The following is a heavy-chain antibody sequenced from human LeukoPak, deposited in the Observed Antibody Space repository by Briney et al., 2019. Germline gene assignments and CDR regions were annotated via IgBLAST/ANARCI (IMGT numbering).Heavy chain of an antibody. D-gene: IGHD2-2*01. J-gene: IGHJ4*02. Sequence: GGSLRLSCVASAFSYSTYSMNWVRQAPGKGLERVSSISGSSNYIYYADSVKGRFTISRDNAKNSLYLQMNSLRAEDTAVYYCAREEDIVVVPAATWLGEAAAGHGNFDYWGQGTLVTVSS. V-gene: IGHV3-21*01. CDR3: AREEDIVVVPAATWLGEAAAGHGNFDY. CDR1: AFSYSTYS. CDR2: ISGSSNYI.